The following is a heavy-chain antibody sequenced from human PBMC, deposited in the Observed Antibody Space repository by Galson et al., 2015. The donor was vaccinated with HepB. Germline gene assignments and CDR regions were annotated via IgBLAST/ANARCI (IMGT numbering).Heavy chain of an antibody. CDR3: ATAYGGYGRGYYYYYYGMDV. Sequence: SVKVSCKVSGYTLTELSMHWVRQAPGKGLEWMGGFDPEDGETIYAQKFQGRVTMTEDTSTDTAYMELSSLRSEDTAVYYCATAYGGYGRGYYYYYYGMDVWGQGTTVTVSS. CDR1: GYTLTELS. CDR2: FDPEDGET. V-gene: IGHV1-24*01. J-gene: IGHJ6*02. D-gene: IGHD5-12*01.